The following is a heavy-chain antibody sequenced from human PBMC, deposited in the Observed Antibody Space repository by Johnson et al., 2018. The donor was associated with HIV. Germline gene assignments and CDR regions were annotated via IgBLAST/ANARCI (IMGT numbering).Heavy chain of an antibody. V-gene: IGHV3-30*04. CDR1: GFTFSSYA. J-gene: IGHJ3*02. CDR2: ISSDGSNK. Sequence: QVQLVESGGGVVQPGRSLRLSCAASGFTFSSYAMYWVRQAPGKGLEWVAVISSDGSNKYSADSVTGRFTISRDDSKNTLYLQMNSLIPEDTAVYYWARVRRSGWYDNDAFDIWGQGTMVTVSS. CDR3: ARVRRSGWYDNDAFDI. D-gene: IGHD6-19*01.